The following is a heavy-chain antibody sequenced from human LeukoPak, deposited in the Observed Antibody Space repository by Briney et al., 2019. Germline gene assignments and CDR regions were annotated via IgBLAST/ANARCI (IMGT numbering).Heavy chain of an antibody. D-gene: IGHD3-3*01. CDR3: AKSTRFVLWSGCDY. J-gene: IGHJ4*02. CDR1: GGSISSGSYY. CDR2: IYTSGST. V-gene: IGHV4-61*02. Sequence: PSETLSLTCTVSGGSISSGSYYWSWIRQPAGKGLEWIGRIYTSGSTNYNPSLKSRVTISVDTPKNQFSLKLSSVTAADTAIYYCAKSTRFVLWSGCDYWGQGTRVTVSS.